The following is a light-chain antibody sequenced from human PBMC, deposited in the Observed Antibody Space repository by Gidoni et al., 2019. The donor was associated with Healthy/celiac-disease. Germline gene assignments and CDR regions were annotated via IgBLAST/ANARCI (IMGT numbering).Light chain of an antibody. CDR2: RDS. CDR1: NMGSKN. Sequence: SYELTPPLSVSVALGQTARITCGGNNMGSKNVHWYQKKPGQAPVLVIYRDSNRPSGIPERFSGSNSGNTATLTISRAQAGDEADYYCQVWDSSTGVVFGGGTKLTVL. CDR3: QVWDSSTGVV. J-gene: IGLJ2*01. V-gene: IGLV3-9*01.